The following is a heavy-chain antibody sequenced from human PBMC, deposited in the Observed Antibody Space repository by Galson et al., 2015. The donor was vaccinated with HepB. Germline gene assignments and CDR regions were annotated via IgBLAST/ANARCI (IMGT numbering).Heavy chain of an antibody. CDR2: INTNTGNP. CDR3: ARDTYTGKAELDY. D-gene: IGHD1-1*01. V-gene: IGHV7-4-1*02. Sequence: SVKVSCKASGYTFASYTINWMRQAPGQGLEWMGWINTNTGNPTYAQGFTGRFVFSLDTSVTTAYLQISSLEAEDTAVYYCARDTYTGKAELDYWGQGTLVTVSS. CDR1: GYTFASYT. J-gene: IGHJ4*02.